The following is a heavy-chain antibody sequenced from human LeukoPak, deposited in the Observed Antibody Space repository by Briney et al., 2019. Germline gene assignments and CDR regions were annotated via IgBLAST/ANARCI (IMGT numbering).Heavy chain of an antibody. CDR3: ARGGSYLSAFDI. D-gene: IGHD1-26*01. CDR1: GFTVSSNY. V-gene: IGHV3-53*01. Sequence: GGSLRLSCAVSGFTVSSNYMSWVRQAPGKGLEWVSIIYSGGSTFYADSVKGRFTISRGNSKNTLYLQMNSLRAEDTAVYYCARGGSYLSAFDIWGQGTMVTVSS. CDR2: IYSGGST. J-gene: IGHJ3*02.